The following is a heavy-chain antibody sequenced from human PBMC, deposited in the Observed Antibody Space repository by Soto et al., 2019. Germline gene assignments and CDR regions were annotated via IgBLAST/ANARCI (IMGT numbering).Heavy chain of an antibody. Sequence: QMHLVQSGPEVKRPGTSLKVSCKASGFTFSSSAVQWVRQARGQPLEWIGWIVLGNGNTNYAQKFQQRVTITRDMYTSTAYMEVRSLTYEDTAVYYCATRIGNIGWYWLDTWCQGTLVTVSS. CDR3: ATRIGNIGWYWLDT. D-gene: IGHD6-19*01. CDR1: GFTFSSSA. J-gene: IGHJ5*02. V-gene: IGHV1-58*01. CDR2: IVLGNGNT.